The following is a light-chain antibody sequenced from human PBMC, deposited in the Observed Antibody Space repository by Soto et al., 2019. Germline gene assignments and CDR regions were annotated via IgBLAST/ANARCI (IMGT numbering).Light chain of an antibody. CDR3: QQRTNWLT. V-gene: IGKV3-11*01. J-gene: IGKJ3*01. Sequence: EIVLTQSPATLSLSPGERATLSCRASQNVSTYLAWYQQKPGQAPRLLIYDASNRATGITARFSGSGSETDFTLTSRSLEPEDFAVYYCQQRTNWLTFGPGTKVDIK. CDR1: QNVSTY. CDR2: DAS.